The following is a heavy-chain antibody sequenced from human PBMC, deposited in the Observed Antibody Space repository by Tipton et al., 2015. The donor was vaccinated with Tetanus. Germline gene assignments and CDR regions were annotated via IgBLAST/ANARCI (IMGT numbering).Heavy chain of an antibody. D-gene: IGHD5-18*01. CDR3: ARGGSYSYGPRGFDL. V-gene: IGHV4-31*03. CDR1: GGSISSDGAY. Sequence: TLSLTCTVSGGSISSDGAYWSWIRQHPGEGLEWIGYISNSGSTYCNPSLKSRVTISVDTSQKQISLKVNSVTAADTAVYYCARGGSYSYGPRGFDLWGRGTLVTVSS. CDR2: ISNSGST. J-gene: IGHJ2*01.